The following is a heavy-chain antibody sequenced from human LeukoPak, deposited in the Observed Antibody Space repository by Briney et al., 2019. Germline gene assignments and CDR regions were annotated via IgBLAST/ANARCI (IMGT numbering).Heavy chain of an antibody. CDR1: GYTLTSYG. V-gene: IGHV1-18*01. J-gene: IGHJ4*02. D-gene: IGHD3-10*01. CDR3: ARESILWFGELLSIDY. Sequence: ASVKVSCKASGYTLTSYGISWVRQAPGQGLEWMGWICAYNGNTNYAQKLQGRVTMTTDTSTSTAYMELRSLRSDDTAVYYCARESILWFGELLSIDYWGQGTLVTVSS. CDR2: ICAYNGNT.